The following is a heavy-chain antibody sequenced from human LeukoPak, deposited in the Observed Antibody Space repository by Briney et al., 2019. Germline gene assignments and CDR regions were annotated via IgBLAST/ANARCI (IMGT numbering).Heavy chain of an antibody. CDR1: GYTFTGYY. Sequence: ASVKVSCKASGYTFTGYYMHWVRQAPGQGLEGMGWINPNGGGTKYEQKFQGRVTMTRDTSISTAYMELSSLRSDDTAVYYCARATYYGSAFDYWGQGTLVTVSS. CDR3: ARATYYGSAFDY. CDR2: INPNGGGT. J-gene: IGHJ4*02. V-gene: IGHV1-2*02. D-gene: IGHD3-10*01.